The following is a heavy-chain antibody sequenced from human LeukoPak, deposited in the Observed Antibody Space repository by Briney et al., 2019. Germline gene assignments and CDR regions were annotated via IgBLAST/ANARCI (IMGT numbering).Heavy chain of an antibody. J-gene: IGHJ6*02. V-gene: IGHV1-58*02. Sequence: TSVKVSCKASGFTFTSSAMQWVRQARGQRLEWIVWIVVGSGKTNYAQKFQERVTITRDMSTSTTYMELSSLRSEDTAVYYCAALSYLTYYYGMDVWGQGTTVTVSS. CDR1: GFTFTSSA. CDR3: AALSYLTYYYGMDV. CDR2: IVVGSGKT. D-gene: IGHD1-26*01.